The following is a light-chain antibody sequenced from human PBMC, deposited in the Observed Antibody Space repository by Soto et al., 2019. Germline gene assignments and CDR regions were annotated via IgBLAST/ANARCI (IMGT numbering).Light chain of an antibody. CDR1: SGYSTNA. CDR2: INYDGTH. Sequence: QAVVTQSPSASAYLGASVKLTCTLSSGYSTNAIAWHQQQSEKGPRFLMKINYDGTHSKGDGFFDRFSGSSSGAERHLSISSLQSEDEADYYCQSLGTGIQVFGGGTKLTVL. J-gene: IGLJ3*02. V-gene: IGLV4-69*01. CDR3: QSLGTGIQV.